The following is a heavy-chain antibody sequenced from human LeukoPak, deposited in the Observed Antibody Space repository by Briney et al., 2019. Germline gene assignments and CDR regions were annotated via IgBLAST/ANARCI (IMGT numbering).Heavy chain of an antibody. CDR3: ARSWGLVRTTYHFDY. J-gene: IGHJ4*02. Sequence: GASVKVSCKASGYTFTSYDINWVRQATGQGLEWMGIINPSGGSTSYAQKFQGRVTMTRDTSTSTVYMELSSLRSEDTAVYYCARSWGLVRTTYHFDYWGQGTLVTVSS. V-gene: IGHV1-46*01. CDR1: GYTFTSYD. CDR2: INPSGGST. D-gene: IGHD6-6*01.